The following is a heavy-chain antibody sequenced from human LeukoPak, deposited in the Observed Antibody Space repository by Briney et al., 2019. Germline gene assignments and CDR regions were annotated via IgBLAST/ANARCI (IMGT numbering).Heavy chain of an antibody. CDR3: ARDARITIFGVVIISPFDY. CDR1: GGSISSYY. CDR2: INWNGGST. J-gene: IGHJ4*02. V-gene: IGHV3-20*04. Sequence: ETLSLTWTVSGGSISSYYWSWVRQAPGKGLEWVSGINWNGGSTGYADSVKGRFTISRDNAKNSLYLQMNSLRAEDTALYYCARDARITIFGVVIISPFDYWGQGTLVTVSS. D-gene: IGHD3-3*01.